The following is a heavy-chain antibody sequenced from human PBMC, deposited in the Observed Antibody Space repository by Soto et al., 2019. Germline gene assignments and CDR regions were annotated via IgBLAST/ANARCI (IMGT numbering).Heavy chain of an antibody. Sequence: SRSWAPSGGNLSSYGRISVRQNQGKGLEWVSAISGSGGSTYYADSVKGRFTISRDNSKNTLYLQMNSLRADDTAVYYCAREGLSSSGGMDVWGQANTVTVS. V-gene: IGHV3-23*01. CDR2: ISGSGGST. J-gene: IGHJ6*02. CDR1: GGNLSSYG. CDR3: AREGLSSSGGMDV. D-gene: IGHD6-6*01.